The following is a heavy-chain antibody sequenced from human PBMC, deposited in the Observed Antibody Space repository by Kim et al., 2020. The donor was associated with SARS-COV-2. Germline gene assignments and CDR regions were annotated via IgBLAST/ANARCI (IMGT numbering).Heavy chain of an antibody. D-gene: IGHD1-26*01. CDR3: ATDLSGRDDD. Sequence: GGSLRLSCTASGFTFGSYWMHWVRQAPGKGLEWVSRLNEDGSRTDYAESVRGRFTISRDNIKDTLYLQMNSLRADDTAVYYCATDLSGRDDDWGQGTLVT. J-gene: IGHJ4*02. CDR1: GFTFGSYW. V-gene: IGHV3-74*01. CDR2: LNEDGSRT.